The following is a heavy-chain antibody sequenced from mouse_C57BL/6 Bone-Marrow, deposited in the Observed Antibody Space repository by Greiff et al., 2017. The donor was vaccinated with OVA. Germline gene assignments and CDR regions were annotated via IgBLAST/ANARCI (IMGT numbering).Heavy chain of an antibody. CDR2: IDPSDSYT. D-gene: IGHD1-1*01. CDR1: GYTFTSYW. CDR3: ARWYYYGSSSV. Sequence: QVQLQQPGAELVKPGASVKLSCKASGYTFTSYWMQWVKQRPGQGLEWIGEIDPSDSYTNYNQKFKGKATLTVDTSSSTAYMQLSSLTSEDSAVYYCARWYYYGSSSVWGTGTTVTVSS. V-gene: IGHV1-50*01. J-gene: IGHJ1*03.